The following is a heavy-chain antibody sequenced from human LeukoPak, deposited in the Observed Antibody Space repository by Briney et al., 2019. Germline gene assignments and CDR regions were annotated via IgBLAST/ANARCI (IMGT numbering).Heavy chain of an antibody. CDR2: INPKSGGA. Sequence: ASVKVSFKASGYTFTGYYMHWVRQARGQGLEWMGWINPKSGGANYAQKFQGRATMTRDTSISTAYMELSRLRSDDTDVYYCARDRGNYYGSGSYYIPWGQGTLVTVSS. CDR1: GYTFTGYY. D-gene: IGHD3-10*01. CDR3: ARDRGNYYGSGSYYIP. V-gene: IGHV1-2*02. J-gene: IGHJ5*02.